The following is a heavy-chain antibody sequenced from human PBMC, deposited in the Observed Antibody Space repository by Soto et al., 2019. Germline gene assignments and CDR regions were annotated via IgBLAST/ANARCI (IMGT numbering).Heavy chain of an antibody. CDR1: GFTFSSYG. CDR3: AREAHDQPGYRSRGYYYGMDV. D-gene: IGHD6-13*01. V-gene: IGHV3-33*01. J-gene: IGHJ6*02. CDR2: IWYDGSNK. Sequence: QVQLVESGGGVVQPGRSLRLSCAASGFTFSSYGMHWVRQAPGKGLEWVAVIWYDGSNKYYADSVKGRFTISRDNSKNTLYLQMHSLRAEDTAVYYCAREAHDQPGYRSRGYYYGMDVWGQGTTVTVSS.